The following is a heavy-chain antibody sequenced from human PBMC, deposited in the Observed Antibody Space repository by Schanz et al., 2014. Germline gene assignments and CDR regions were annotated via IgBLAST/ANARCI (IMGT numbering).Heavy chain of an antibody. J-gene: IGHJ3*02. V-gene: IGHV1-18*01. Sequence: QGQLVQSGAEVKKPGASVKVSCKASGYIFGSHGMTWVRQAPGQGPELMGWINAHTGNTQYAQKFQGRVNMTRDTVTTKVHLDLTRLRTDDTAIYYCARVHIATYHYNSPGTFDIWGQGTRVTVSS. CDR1: GYIFGSHG. CDR3: ARVHIATYHYNSPGTFDI. D-gene: IGHD3-10*01. CDR2: INAHTGNT.